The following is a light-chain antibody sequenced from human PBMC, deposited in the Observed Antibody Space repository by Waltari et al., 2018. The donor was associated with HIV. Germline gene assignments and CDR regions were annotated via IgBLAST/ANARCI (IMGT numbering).Light chain of an antibody. CDR3: QQYYSIPVS. J-gene: IGKJ2*03. CDR1: QSVLYSSNNKNY. V-gene: IGKV4-1*01. Sequence: DIVMTQSPDSLAVSLGERATINCKSSQSVLYSSNNKNYLAWYQQKPGQPPKLLIYWASTRESGVPDRFSGSGSGTDFTLTISSLQAEDVAVYYCQQYYSIPVSFGQG. CDR2: WAS.